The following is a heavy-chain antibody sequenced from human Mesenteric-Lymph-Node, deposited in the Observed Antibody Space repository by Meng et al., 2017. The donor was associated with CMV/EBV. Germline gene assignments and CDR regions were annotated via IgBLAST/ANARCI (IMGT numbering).Heavy chain of an antibody. V-gene: IGHV1-69*06. D-gene: IGHD2-21*02. CDR1: EDTFSYA. CDR3: AGWRGVTATSWLDY. CDR2: IIPILGTA. Sequence: CKASEDTFSYAINWVRQAPGQGLEWMGGIIPILGTATYAQKFQGRVTITADKSTNTAYMELSSLKSEDTAVYYCAGWRGVTATSWLDYWGHGTLVTVSS. J-gene: IGHJ4*01.